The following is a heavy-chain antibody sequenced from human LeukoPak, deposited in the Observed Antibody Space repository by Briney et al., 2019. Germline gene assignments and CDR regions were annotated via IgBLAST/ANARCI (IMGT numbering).Heavy chain of an antibody. J-gene: IGHJ3*02. CDR3: ASAKLETRAFDI. D-gene: IGHD1-1*01. CDR2: ISSSSSYI. V-gene: IGHV3-21*01. CDR1: GFTFSSYS. Sequence: GGSLRLSCAASGFTFSSYSMNWVRQAPGKGLEWVSSISSSSSYIYYADSVKGRFTISRDNAKNSLYLQMNSLRAEDTAVYYCASAKLETRAFDIWGQGTMVTVSS.